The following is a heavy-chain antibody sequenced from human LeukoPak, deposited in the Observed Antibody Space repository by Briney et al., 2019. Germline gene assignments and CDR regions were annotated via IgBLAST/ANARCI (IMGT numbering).Heavy chain of an antibody. D-gene: IGHD3-16*01. V-gene: IGHV4-59*13. CDR2: IYYSGIS. J-gene: IGHJ4*02. CDR3: ARESLGALDS. Sequence: SETLSLTCTVSGGSINNYYWNWIRQAPGKGLEWIGFIYYSGISNYNPSLKSRVTISVDTSRNQFSLSLTPVTTADTAVYYCARESLGALDSWGQGTLLTVSS. CDR1: GGSINNYY.